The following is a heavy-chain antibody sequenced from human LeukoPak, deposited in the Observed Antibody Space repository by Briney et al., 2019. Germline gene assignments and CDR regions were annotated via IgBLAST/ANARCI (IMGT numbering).Heavy chain of an antibody. D-gene: IGHD6-19*01. Sequence: PSETLSLTCTVSGGSISSYYWSWIRQPPGKGLEWIGYIYYSGSTNYNPSLESRVTISVDTSKNQFSLKLSSVTAADTAVYYCARGRDSSGWYVFHWFDPWGQGTLVTVSS. J-gene: IGHJ5*02. CDR1: GGSISSYY. CDR3: ARGRDSSGWYVFHWFDP. CDR2: IYYSGST. V-gene: IGHV4-59*01.